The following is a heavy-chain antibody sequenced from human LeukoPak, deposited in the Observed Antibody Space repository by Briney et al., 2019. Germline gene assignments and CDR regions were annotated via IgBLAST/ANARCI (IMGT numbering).Heavy chain of an antibody. D-gene: IGHD6-13*01. Sequence: SEALSLTFTVSGGSIGSNCWTWIRQPPGKGLVWIGYIYYSGSTEYNPSLKSRVAIQVDTSKNQFSLKLSSVTAADTAVYYCARGGSTFRDAFDIWGEGTMVTVSS. J-gene: IGHJ3*02. CDR2: IYYSGST. CDR1: GGSIGSNC. CDR3: ARGGSTFRDAFDI. V-gene: IGHV4-59*01.